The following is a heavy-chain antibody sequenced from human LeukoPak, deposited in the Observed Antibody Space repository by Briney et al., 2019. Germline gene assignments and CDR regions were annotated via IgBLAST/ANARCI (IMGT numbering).Heavy chain of an antibody. CDR2: IDPRDSYT. CDR1: GYSFTSYW. D-gene: IGHD2-2*01. Sequence: GESLRISCKGSGYSFTSYWISWVRQMPGKGLEWMGRIDPRDSYTNYSPSFQGHVTISADKSISTAYLQWSSLKASDTAMYYCARLYLDIVVVPAAMYPVDYWGQGTLVTVSS. V-gene: IGHV5-10-1*01. J-gene: IGHJ4*02. CDR3: ARLYLDIVVVPAAMYPVDY.